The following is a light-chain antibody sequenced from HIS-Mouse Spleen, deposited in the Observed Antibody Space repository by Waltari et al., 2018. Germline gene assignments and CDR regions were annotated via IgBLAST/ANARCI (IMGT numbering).Light chain of an antibody. Sequence: DIQMTQSPSTLSASVGERVTITCRASQSISSWLAWYKQKPGKAPKLLIYKASSLESGVPSRFSGSGSGTEFTLTISSLQPDDFAPYYCQQYNSYSRTFGQGTKVEIK. J-gene: IGKJ1*01. CDR2: KAS. CDR3: QQYNSYSRT. CDR1: QSISSW. V-gene: IGKV1-5*03.